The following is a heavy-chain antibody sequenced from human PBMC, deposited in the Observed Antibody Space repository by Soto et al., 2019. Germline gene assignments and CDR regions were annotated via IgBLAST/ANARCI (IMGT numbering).Heavy chain of an antibody. CDR3: ARERPGGARLDP. D-gene: IGHD2-15*01. CDR1: GGSISSGGYY. Sequence: QVQLQESGPGLVKPSQTLSLTCTVSGGSISSGGYYWSWIRQPPGKGLEWIGYIYYSGSTYYNPSLKSRVTRSVDTSKNQFSLKLSSVTAADTAVYYCARERPGGARLDPWGQGTLVTVSS. V-gene: IGHV4-30-4*01. J-gene: IGHJ5*02. CDR2: IYYSGST.